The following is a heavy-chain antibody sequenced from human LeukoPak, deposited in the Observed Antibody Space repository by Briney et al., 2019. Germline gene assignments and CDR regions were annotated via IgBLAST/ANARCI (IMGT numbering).Heavy chain of an antibody. D-gene: IGHD1-1*01. V-gene: IGHV3-15*01. CDR3: ATGVVTGTSR. J-gene: IGHJ4*02. Sequence: AWMRSKTEGETKEYAASVKGRFTTSRDDSRSRLYLQMNSLKTEDTAVYYCATGVVTGTSRWGQGTLVTVSS. CDR2: MRSKTEGETK.